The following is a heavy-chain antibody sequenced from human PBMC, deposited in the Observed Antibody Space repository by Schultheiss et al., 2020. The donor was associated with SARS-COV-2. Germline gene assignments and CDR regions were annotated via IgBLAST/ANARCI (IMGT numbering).Heavy chain of an antibody. D-gene: IGHD3-3*01. CDR1: GFTFSSYG. V-gene: IGHV3-30*02. J-gene: IGHJ4*02. Sequence: GESLKISCAASGFTFSSYGMHWVRQAPGKGLEWVAVIWYDGSNKYYADSVKGRFTISRDNSKNSLYLQMNSLRVEDTAVYYCAVEGIFGVVMGFGYWGQGTLVTVSS. CDR2: IWYDGSNK. CDR3: AVEGIFGVVMGFGY.